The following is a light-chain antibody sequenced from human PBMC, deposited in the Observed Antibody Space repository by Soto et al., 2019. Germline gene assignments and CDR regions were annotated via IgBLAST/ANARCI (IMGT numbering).Light chain of an antibody. CDR3: SSYTTSSTYV. V-gene: IGLV2-14*01. J-gene: IGLJ1*01. CDR2: EVS. CDR1: SSDFGSYNY. Sequence: QSVLTQPASVSGSPGQSITISCTGTSSDFGSYNYVSWYQHHPGKAPKLMIYEVSNRPSGVSYRFSGSKSGNTASLTISGLQAEDEADYYCSSYTTSSTYVFGTGTKVTVL.